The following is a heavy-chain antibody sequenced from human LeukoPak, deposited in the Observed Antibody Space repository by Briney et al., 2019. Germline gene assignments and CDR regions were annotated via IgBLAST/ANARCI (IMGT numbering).Heavy chain of an antibody. V-gene: IGHV3-21*04. CDR1: GFTFSSYS. D-gene: IGHD6-25*01. CDR2: ISSSSSYI. Sequence: GGSLRLSCAASGFTFSSYSMNWVRQAPGKGLEWVSSISSSSSYIYYADSVKGRFTISRDNAKNSLYLQMNSLRAEDTALYHCARAGGRTASGAFDIWGQGTMVTVSS. J-gene: IGHJ3*02. CDR3: ARAGGRTASGAFDI.